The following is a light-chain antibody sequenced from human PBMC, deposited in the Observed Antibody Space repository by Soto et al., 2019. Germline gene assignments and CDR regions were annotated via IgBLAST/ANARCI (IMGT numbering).Light chain of an antibody. CDR3: AAWDDSLNGPYV. CDR2: YDD. Sequence: QSVLTQPPSVSEAPRQRVTISCSGSSSNIGNNAVNWYQQLPGKAPKLLIYYDDLLPSGVSDRFSGSKSGTSASLAISGLQSEDEADYYCAAWDDSLNGPYVFGTGTKVTGL. J-gene: IGLJ1*01. CDR1: SSNIGNNA. V-gene: IGLV1-36*01.